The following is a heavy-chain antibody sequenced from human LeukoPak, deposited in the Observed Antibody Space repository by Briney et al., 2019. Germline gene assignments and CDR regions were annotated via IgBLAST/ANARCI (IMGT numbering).Heavy chain of an antibody. J-gene: IGHJ6*02. CDR1: GFTFSSYG. V-gene: IGHV3-30*18. CDR3: AKDVGAISYYYGMDV. CDR2: ISYDGSNK. D-gene: IGHD1-26*01. Sequence: GRSLRLSCAASGFTFSSYGMHWVRQAPGKGLEWVAVISYDGSNKYYADSVKGRFTISRDNSKNTLYLQMNSLRAEDTAVYYRAKDVGAISYYYGMDVWGQGTTVTVSS.